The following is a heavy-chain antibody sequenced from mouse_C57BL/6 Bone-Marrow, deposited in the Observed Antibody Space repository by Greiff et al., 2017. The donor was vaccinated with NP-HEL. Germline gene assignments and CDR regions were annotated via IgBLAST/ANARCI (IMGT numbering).Heavy chain of an antibody. J-gene: IGHJ4*01. CDR2: IDPSDSYT. CDR1: GYTFTSYW. Sequence: QVRLQQPGAELVMPGASVKLSCKASGYTFTSYWMHWVKQRPGQGLEWIGEIDPSDSYTNYNQKFKGKSTLTVDKSSSTAYMQLSSLTSEDSAVYYCARDGSSRVYAMDYWGQGTSVTVSS. D-gene: IGHD1-1*01. V-gene: IGHV1-69*01. CDR3: ARDGSSRVYAMDY.